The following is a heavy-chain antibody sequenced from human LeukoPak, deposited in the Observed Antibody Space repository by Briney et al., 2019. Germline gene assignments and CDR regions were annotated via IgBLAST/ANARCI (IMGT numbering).Heavy chain of an antibody. CDR1: GGSFSGYY. CDR3: ARSRGYSGYGRGFDY. V-gene: IGHV4-34*01. Sequence: SETLSLTCAVYGGSFSGYYWSWIRQPPGKGLEWIGEINHSGSTNYNPSLKSRVTISVDTSKNQFSLKLSSVTAADTAVYYCARSRGYSGYGRGFDYWGQGTLVTVSS. CDR2: INHSGST. J-gene: IGHJ4*02. D-gene: IGHD5-12*01.